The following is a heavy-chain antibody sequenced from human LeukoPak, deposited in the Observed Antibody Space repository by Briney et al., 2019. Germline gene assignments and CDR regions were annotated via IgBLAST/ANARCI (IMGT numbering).Heavy chain of an antibody. Sequence: PSETLSFTCTVSGGSISSYYWSWIRQPPGKGLEWIGYIYYSGSTNYNPSLKSRVTISVDTSKNQFSLKLSSVTAADTAVYYCAGYIAAAGGNNWFDPWGQGTLVTVSS. CDR2: IYYSGST. CDR1: GGSISSYY. CDR3: AGYIAAAGGNNWFDP. D-gene: IGHD6-13*01. V-gene: IGHV4-59*01. J-gene: IGHJ5*02.